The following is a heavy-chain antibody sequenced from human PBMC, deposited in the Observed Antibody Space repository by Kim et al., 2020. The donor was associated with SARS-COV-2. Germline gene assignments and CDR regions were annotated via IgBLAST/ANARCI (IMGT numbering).Heavy chain of an antibody. CDR1: GAFISGSY. CDR2: ISPSGSP. Sequence: SETLSLTCTVSGAFISGSYWSWIRQPAGEGLEWIGRISPSGSPNYNPSLKSRVTMSADMSKNQFSLKVNSVTAADTAVYYCARGGLSSAPYDFWGQGTLVTVSS. J-gene: IGHJ4*02. V-gene: IGHV4-4*07. D-gene: IGHD6-19*01. CDR3: ARGGLSSAPYDF.